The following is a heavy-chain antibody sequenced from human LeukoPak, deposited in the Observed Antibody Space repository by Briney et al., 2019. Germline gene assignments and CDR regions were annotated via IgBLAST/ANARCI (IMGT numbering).Heavy chain of an antibody. D-gene: IGHD6-13*01. V-gene: IGHV4-39*01. CDR1: GGSISSDSNFF. Sequence: SETLSLTCTVSGGSISSDSNFFWGWIRQPPGKGLDWIGIIYYSRTTYYSPSLESRVTIFVDTSKNLFSLRLTSVTAADTAVYYCARHRRISNWYVDFWGQGTLLTVSS. J-gene: IGHJ4*02. CDR3: ARHRRISNWYVDF. CDR2: IYYSRTT.